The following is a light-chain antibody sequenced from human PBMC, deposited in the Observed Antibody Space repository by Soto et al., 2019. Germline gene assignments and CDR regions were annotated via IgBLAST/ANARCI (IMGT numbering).Light chain of an antibody. J-gene: IGKJ1*01. V-gene: IGKV1-12*01. CDR1: QGIGTW. Sequence: DIQMTQSPSSVSASVGDRVTITCRASQGIGTWLAWYQQKPGKGPNLLIYAASSLESGVPSRFSVSAYGTDFPLAFISEQAKDFATYNCQQVDSFPRTFGQGTKLKIK. CDR2: AAS. CDR3: QQVDSFPRT.